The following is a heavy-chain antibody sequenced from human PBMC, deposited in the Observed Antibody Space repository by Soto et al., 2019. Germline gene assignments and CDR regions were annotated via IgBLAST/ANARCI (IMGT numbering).Heavy chain of an antibody. CDR2: IDPSDSYT. D-gene: IGHD6-19*01. J-gene: IGHJ1*01. V-gene: IGHV5-10-1*01. Sequence: GESLKVSCKGSGYSFTSYWISWVRQMPGKGLEWMGRIDPSDSYTNYSPSFKGHVTISADKSISTAYLQWSSLKASDTAMYYCSLGGSGRHARYFKHWCEGILVTVS. CDR3: SLGGSGRHARYFKH. CDR1: GYSFTSYW.